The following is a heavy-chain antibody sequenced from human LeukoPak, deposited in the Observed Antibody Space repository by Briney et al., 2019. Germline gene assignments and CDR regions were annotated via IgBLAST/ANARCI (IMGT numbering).Heavy chain of an antibody. CDR3: ARGEVVVVPAATNYYYYGMDV. J-gene: IGHJ6*02. V-gene: IGHV1-18*01. CDR1: GYPFTSYY. CDR2: ISAYNGNT. D-gene: IGHD2-2*01. Sequence: ASVKVSCKASGYPFTSYYINWVRQAPGQGLEWMGWISAYNGNTNYAQKLQGRVTMTTDTSTTTAYMELRSLRSDDTAVYYCARGEVVVVPAATNYYYYGMDVWGQGTTVTVSS.